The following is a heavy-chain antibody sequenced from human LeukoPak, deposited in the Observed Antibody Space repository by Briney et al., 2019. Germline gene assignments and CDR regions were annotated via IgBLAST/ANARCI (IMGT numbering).Heavy chain of an antibody. CDR1: GGTFSSYA. Sequence: GASVKVSCKASGGTFSSYAISWVRQAPGQGLEWMGGIIPIFGTANYAQKFQGRVTITADESTSTAYMELSSLRSEDTAVYYCARVRSGPHLFYYYMDVWGKGTTVTVSS. J-gene: IGHJ6*03. CDR3: ARVRSGPHLFYYYMDV. D-gene: IGHD3-3*01. CDR2: IIPIFGTA. V-gene: IGHV1-69*13.